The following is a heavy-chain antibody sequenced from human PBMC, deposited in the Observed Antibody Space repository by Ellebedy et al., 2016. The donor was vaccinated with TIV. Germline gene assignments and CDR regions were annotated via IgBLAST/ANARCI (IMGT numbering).Heavy chain of an antibody. J-gene: IGHJ4*02. CDR3: AKGGGWLDFDY. Sequence: GGSLRLXCPASGFTFSSYAMSWVRQAPGKGLEWVSAISGSGSDTYYADSVKGRFTISRDNSKNTLYLQMNSLRAEDTAVYYCAKGGGWLDFDYWGQGTLVTVSS. D-gene: IGHD6-19*01. CDR2: ISGSGSDT. V-gene: IGHV3-23*01. CDR1: GFTFSSYA.